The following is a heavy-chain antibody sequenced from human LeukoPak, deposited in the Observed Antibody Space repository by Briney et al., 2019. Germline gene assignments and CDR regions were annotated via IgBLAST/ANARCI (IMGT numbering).Heavy chain of an antibody. Sequence: GGSLRLSCAASGFTFSSYSMNWVRQAPGKGLGWVSYISSSSSTIYYADSVKGRFTISRDNAKNSLYLQMNSLRAEDTALYYCAKGISSWLGYWSQGTLVTVSS. V-gene: IGHV3-48*04. CDR2: ISSSSSTI. D-gene: IGHD6-13*01. CDR3: AKGISSWLGY. J-gene: IGHJ4*02. CDR1: GFTFSSYS.